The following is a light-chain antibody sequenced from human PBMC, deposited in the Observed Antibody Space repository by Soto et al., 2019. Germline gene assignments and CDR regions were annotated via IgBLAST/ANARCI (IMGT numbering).Light chain of an antibody. CDR1: QSVNSTF. CDR2: GPS. CDR3: QQYASSVT. V-gene: IGKV3-20*01. Sequence: EIVLTQSPGSLSLSPGERATLSCRASQSVNSTFFAWYQLTPGQAPRLHIYGPSNRATGIPDRFSGSGSATDFTLTISRLEPEEFAVDYCQQYASSVTVGQGTKVEIK. J-gene: IGKJ1*01.